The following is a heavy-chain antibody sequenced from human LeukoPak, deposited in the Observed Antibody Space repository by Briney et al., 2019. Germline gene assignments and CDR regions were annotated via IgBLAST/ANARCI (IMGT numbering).Heavy chain of an antibody. D-gene: IGHD3-10*01. V-gene: IGHV1-8*01. CDR2: MYPNSGDT. CDR1: GYTFTTND. CDR3: ARELRRDEH. J-gene: IGHJ1*01. Sequence: GASVKVSCKAAGYTFTTNDINWERQVTGQGLEWMGYMYPNSGDTGYAQKSQGRLTMTWDTSITTAYMELASLRSDDTAVYYCARELRRDEHWGQGTLVTVSS.